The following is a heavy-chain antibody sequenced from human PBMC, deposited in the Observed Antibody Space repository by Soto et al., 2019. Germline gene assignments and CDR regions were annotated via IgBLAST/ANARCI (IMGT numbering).Heavy chain of an antibody. CDR2: ISSSGSTI. J-gene: IGHJ4*02. CDR3: ARAFNYYDSSGYPDY. Sequence: SLRLSCAASGFTFSSYEMNWVRQAPGKGLEWVSYISSSGSTIYYADSVKGRFTISRDNAKNSLYLQMNSLRAEDTAVYYCARAFNYYDSSGYPDYWGQGTLVTVSS. CDR1: GFTFSSYE. D-gene: IGHD3-22*01. V-gene: IGHV3-48*03.